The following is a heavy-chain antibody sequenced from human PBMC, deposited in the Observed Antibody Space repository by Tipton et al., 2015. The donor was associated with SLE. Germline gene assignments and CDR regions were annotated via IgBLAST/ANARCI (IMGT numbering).Heavy chain of an antibody. D-gene: IGHD1-20*01. CDR2: VYYTGTT. V-gene: IGHV4-39*01. CDR3: ARHLGAHNWNY. Sequence: TLSLTCTVSGDSISGTTYSWAWIRQSPGKGLDWIGSVYYTGTTFYNPSLESRVTVSLDTSRNRFSLRLRSVTAADTAMYFCARHLGAHNWNYWGQGTLVTVSS. J-gene: IGHJ4*02. CDR1: GDSISGTTYS.